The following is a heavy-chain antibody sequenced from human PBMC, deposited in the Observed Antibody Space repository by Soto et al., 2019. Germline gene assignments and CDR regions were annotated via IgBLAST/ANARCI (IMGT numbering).Heavy chain of an antibody. Sequence: QVQMVQSGAEVKKPGASVKVSCEASGYTFTDYYMHWVRQAPGQGLEWMGRINPSGGATTYVQKFQGRVTMTTDTSTSTVYMDLSSLTSADTAVYYCARGSSLALDYWGQGTLVTVSS. V-gene: IGHV1-46*01. J-gene: IGHJ4*02. CDR3: ARGSSLALDY. CDR1: GYTFTDYY. CDR2: INPSGGAT.